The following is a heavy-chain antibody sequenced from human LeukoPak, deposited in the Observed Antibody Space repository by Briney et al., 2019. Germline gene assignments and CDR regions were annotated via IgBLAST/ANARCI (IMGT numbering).Heavy chain of an antibody. D-gene: IGHD6-19*01. CDR1: GFTFSSYA. Sequence: GGSLRLSCAASGFTFSSYAMSWVRQAPGKGLEWVSTISGSGGSTYYADSVKGRFTISRDNSKNTLYLQMNSLRAEDTAVYYCARAVAGASNPYFFDYWGQGTLVTVSS. CDR3: ARAVAGASNPYFFDY. V-gene: IGHV3-23*01. CDR2: ISGSGGST. J-gene: IGHJ4*02.